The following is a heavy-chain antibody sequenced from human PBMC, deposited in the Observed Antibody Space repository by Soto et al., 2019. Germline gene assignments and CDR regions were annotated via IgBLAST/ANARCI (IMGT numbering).Heavy chain of an antibody. CDR3: ARIPLEHYDILTGYDY. V-gene: IGHV2-26*01. D-gene: IGHD3-9*01. CDR1: GFSLSNARMG. CDR2: IFSNDEK. J-gene: IGHJ4*02. Sequence: GSGPTLVNPTETLTLTCTVSGFSLSNARMGVSWIRQPPGKALEWLAHIFSNDEKSYSTSLKSRLTISKDTSKSQVVPTMTNMDPVDTATYYCARIPLEHYDILTGYDYWGQGTLVTVSS.